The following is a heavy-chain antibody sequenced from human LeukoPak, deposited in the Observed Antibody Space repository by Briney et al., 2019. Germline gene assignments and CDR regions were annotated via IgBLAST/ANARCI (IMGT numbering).Heavy chain of an antibody. CDR1: GFTFSSYG. CDR2: ISYDGSNK. Sequence: GGSLRLSCAASGFTFSSYGMHWVRQAPGKGLEWVAVISYDGSNKYYADSVKGRFTISRDNSKNTLYLQMNSLRAEDTAVYYCVNPHAGYWGQGTLVTVSS. J-gene: IGHJ4*02. V-gene: IGHV3-30*03. CDR3: VNPHAGY.